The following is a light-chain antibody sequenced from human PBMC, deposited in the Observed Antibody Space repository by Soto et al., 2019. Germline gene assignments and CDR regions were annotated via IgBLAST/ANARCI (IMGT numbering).Light chain of an antibody. CDR2: EVS. V-gene: IGLV2-23*02. J-gene: IGLJ1*01. CDR3: CSYAGSSYV. Sequence: HSALTQPASVSGSPGQSITISCTGTSSDVGSYNLVSWYQQHPVKAPKLMIYEVSKRPSGVSNRFSGSKSGNTASLTISGLQAEDEADYYCCSYAGSSYVFGTGTKVTVL. CDR1: SSDVGSYNL.